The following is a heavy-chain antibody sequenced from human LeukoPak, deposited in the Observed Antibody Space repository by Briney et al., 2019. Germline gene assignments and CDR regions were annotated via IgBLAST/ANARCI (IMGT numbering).Heavy chain of an antibody. CDR2: ISGSGGST. CDR1: GFTFSSYG. J-gene: IGHJ5*02. V-gene: IGHV3-23*01. CDR3: AKDEEWLVTGGWFDP. Sequence: GGSLRLSCAASGFTFSSYGMSWVRQAPGKGLEWVSAISGSGGSTYYADSVKGRFTISRDNSKNTLYLQMNSLRAEDTAVYYCAKDEEWLVTGGWFDPWGQGTLVTVSS. D-gene: IGHD6-19*01.